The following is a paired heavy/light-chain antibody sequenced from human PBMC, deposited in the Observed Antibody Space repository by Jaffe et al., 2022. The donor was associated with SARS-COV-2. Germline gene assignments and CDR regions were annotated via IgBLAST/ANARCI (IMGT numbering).Heavy chain of an antibody. V-gene: IGHV3-7*01. CDR2: IKPDGTEQ. CDR1: RFSFSNYW. CDR3: ASDQNWDFAS. D-gene: IGHD7-27*01. J-gene: IGHJ4*02. Sequence: EVHLVESGGGLVQPGGSLRLSCAASRFSFSNYWMTWVRQAPGKGLERVASIKPDGTEQHYVDSVKGRFGISRDNAKNSLYLQMNSLRVEDTAVYFCASDQNWDFASWGQGTLVTVSS.
Light chain of an antibody. Sequence: DFVLTQSPLSLPVTLGQPASISCRSSHSLLDTSGITFLNWFHQRPGQSPRRLIYQVSKRDSGVPDKFSGSGSDTDFTLKISRVEAEDVGVYYCMQGGGWLFGQGTRLEIK. CDR1: HSLLDTSGITF. CDR3: MQGGGWL. J-gene: IGKJ5*01. CDR2: QVS. V-gene: IGKV2-30*01.